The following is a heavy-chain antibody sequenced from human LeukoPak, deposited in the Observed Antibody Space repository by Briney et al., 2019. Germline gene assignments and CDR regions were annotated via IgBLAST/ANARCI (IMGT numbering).Heavy chain of an antibody. D-gene: IGHD3-22*01. V-gene: IGHV4-59*08. J-gene: IGHJ4*02. CDR2: IYYSGST. CDR3: ARHPHYYDSSGYPDY. Sequence: ALETLSLTCTVSGGSISNYYWSWIRQPPGKGLEWIGYIYYSGSTNYNPSLKSRVTISVDTSKNQFSLKLSSVTAADTAVYYCARHPHYYDSSGYPDYWGQGTLVTVSS. CDR1: GGSISNYY.